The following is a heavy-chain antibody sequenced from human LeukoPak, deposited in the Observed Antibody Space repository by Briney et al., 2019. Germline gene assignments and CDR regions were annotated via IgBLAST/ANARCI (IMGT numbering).Heavy chain of an antibody. CDR2: INPNSGGT. D-gene: IGHD6-13*01. J-gene: IGHJ4*02. CDR3: ARWAYIAAAGTWDY. Sequence: GASVKVSCKASGDSFTDYYMHWVRQAPGQGLEWMGWINPNSGGTNYAQKFQGRVTMTRDTSISTAYMELSRLTSDDTAVYYCARWAYIAAAGTWDYWGQGTLVTVSS. V-gene: IGHV1-2*02. CDR1: GDSFTDYY.